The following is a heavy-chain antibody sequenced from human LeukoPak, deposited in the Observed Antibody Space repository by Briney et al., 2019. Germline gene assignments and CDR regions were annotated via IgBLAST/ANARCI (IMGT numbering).Heavy chain of an antibody. CDR3: ARQSISSRRAFDI. Sequence: SETLSLTCSVSGGSISNYYWSWIRQPPGKGLEYIGYSYYSGSTDYNPSLMSRVTISVDTSKNQFSLMLTSVTAADSAVYYCARQSISSRRAFDIWGQGTMVTVSS. CDR1: GGSISNYY. CDR2: SYYSGST. V-gene: IGHV4-59*08. D-gene: IGHD6-6*01. J-gene: IGHJ3*02.